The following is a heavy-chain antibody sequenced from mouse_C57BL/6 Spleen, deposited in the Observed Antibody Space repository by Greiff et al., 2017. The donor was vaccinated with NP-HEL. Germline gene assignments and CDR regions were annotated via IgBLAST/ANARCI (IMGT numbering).Heavy chain of an antibody. CDR1: GYAFTNYL. CDR3: ARRDYGAHYFDY. J-gene: IGHJ2*01. V-gene: IGHV1-54*01. Sequence: VQLQQSGAELVRPGTSVKVSCKASGYAFTNYLIEWVKQRPGQGLEWIGVINPGSGGTNYNEKFKGKATLTADKSSSTAYMQLSSLTSEDSAVYFCARRDYGAHYFDYWGQGTPLTVSS. CDR2: INPGSGGT. D-gene: IGHD1-1*01.